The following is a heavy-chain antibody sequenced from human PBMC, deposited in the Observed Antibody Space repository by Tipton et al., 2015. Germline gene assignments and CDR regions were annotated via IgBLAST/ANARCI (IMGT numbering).Heavy chain of an antibody. CDR2: IYTSGRT. Sequence: TLSLTCTVSGGSISNYYWSWIRQPAGKGLEWIGRIYTSGRTKYNPSLKSRVTMSLDTSKTQFSLRLSSVTAADTAVYYCARMDILGNWFDPWGQGTLVTVSS. J-gene: IGHJ5*02. V-gene: IGHV4-4*07. CDR1: GGSISNYY. D-gene: IGHD2-2*03. CDR3: ARMDILGNWFDP.